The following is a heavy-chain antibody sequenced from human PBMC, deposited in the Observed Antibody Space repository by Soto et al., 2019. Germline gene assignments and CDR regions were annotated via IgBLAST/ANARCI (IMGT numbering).Heavy chain of an antibody. J-gene: IGHJ4*02. CDR2: IWYDASHK. V-gene: IGHV3-33*01. CDR1: GFTFNKYG. D-gene: IGHD3-16*01. CDR3: ARDKTFGGTIGSAFDS. Sequence: QVQVVESGGGVVQPGTSLRLSCAASGFTFNKYGMHWVRQAPGKGLEWVAVIWYDASHKYYADSVKGRFTISRDNSKNTLYLQMSSLRCEDTAVYYCARDKTFGGTIGSAFDSWGQGTLVNVSS.